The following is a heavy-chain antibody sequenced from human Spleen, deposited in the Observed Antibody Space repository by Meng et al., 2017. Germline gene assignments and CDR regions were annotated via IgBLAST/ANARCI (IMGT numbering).Heavy chain of an antibody. J-gene: IGHJ6*02. V-gene: IGHV3-33*01. CDR3: ARDSSSSWYVHYSYYGMDV. Sequence: GESLKISCAASGFTFSSYGMHWVRQAPGKGLEWVATIWYDGSKKYYTDSVKGRFTIFRDNSENTLYLQMNRLRSEDTALYYCARDSSSSWYVHYSYYGMDVWGQGTTVTVSS. CDR2: IWYDGSKK. CDR1: GFTFSSYG. D-gene: IGHD6-13*01.